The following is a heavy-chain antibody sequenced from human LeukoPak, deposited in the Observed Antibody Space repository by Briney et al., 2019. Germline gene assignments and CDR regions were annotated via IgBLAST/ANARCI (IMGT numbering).Heavy chain of an antibody. CDR2: ISGSGSTI. Sequence: PGGSLRLSCAASGFTFINYEMNWARQAPGKGLEWVSYISGSGSTILYADSVKGRFTISRDNAKNSLYLQMNGLRAEDTAVYYCARASGWYERGPDYYYYMDVWGKGTTVTVSS. CDR3: ARASGWYERGPDYYYYMDV. D-gene: IGHD6-19*01. CDR1: GFTFINYE. V-gene: IGHV3-48*03. J-gene: IGHJ6*03.